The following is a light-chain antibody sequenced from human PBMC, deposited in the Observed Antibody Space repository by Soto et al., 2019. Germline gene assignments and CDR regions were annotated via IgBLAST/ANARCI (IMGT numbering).Light chain of an antibody. CDR1: SSDVGGYNY. CDR2: DVS. J-gene: IGLJ1*01. CDR3: SSYTSSSTGV. V-gene: IGLV2-14*01. Sequence: QSVLNQPASVSGSPGRSITISCTGTSSDVGGYNYVSWYQQHPGKAPKLMIYDVSNRPSGVSNRFSGSKSGNTASLTISGLQAEDEADYYCSSYTSSSTGVFGTGTKVTVL.